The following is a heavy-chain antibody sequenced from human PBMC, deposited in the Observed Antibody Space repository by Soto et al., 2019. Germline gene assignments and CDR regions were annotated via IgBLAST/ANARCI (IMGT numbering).Heavy chain of an antibody. V-gene: IGHV1-18*01. CDR3: ARGHGGGITCE. D-gene: IGHD3-16*01. J-gene: IGHJ4*02. CDR1: GYTFTSYA. Sequence: QVQLVQSGAEVKKPGASVKVSCKTSGYTFTSYAISWVRQAPGQGLEWMGWISAYNGNTKYAQKLQGRVTMTTDTSTSTAYTDLRSLRSDDTAVYYSARGHGGGITCEGGQGTQVTVSS. CDR2: ISAYNGNT.